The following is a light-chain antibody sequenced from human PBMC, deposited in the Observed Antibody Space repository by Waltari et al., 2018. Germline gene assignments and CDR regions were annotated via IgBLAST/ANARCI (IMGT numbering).Light chain of an antibody. J-gene: IGKJ1*01. CDR3: QQYGISPRT. CDR1: QSISRTY. Sequence: EILVTQSPGTLSLSPGERATLSCRTSQSISRTYLAWFQQKPGQAPRLLIYDISTRTTGTPDRFSGSGSGTDFTLTISRLEPEDFAVYYCQQYGISPRTFGQGTKVEIK. CDR2: DIS. V-gene: IGKV3-20*01.